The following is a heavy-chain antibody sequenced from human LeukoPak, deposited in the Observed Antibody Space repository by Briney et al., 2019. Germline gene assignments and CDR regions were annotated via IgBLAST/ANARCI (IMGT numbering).Heavy chain of an antibody. CDR3: ARGPMITFGGVIVNDAFDI. CDR1: GGSISSTSYY. D-gene: IGHD3-16*02. Sequence: SETLSLTCTVSGGSISSTSYYWGWIRQPPGKGLEWIRSIYYSWDTYYNPSLKSRVTISVDTSKNQFSLKLSSVTAADTAVYYCARGPMITFGGVIVNDAFDIWGQGTMVTVSS. J-gene: IGHJ3*02. V-gene: IGHV4-39*01. CDR2: IYYSWDT.